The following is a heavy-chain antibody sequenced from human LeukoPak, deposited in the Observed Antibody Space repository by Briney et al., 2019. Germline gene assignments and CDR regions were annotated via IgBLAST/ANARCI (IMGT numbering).Heavy chain of an antibody. V-gene: IGHV3-7*01. Sequence: GGSLRLSCVTSGFTFSNYWMSWVRQAPGKGLEWVANINRDGSEIDYVDSVKGRFTISRDNAKNSLYLQVNSLRAEDTAVYYCGSGAGSATGCSGPFDYWGQGTMVIVSS. CDR2: INRDGSEI. J-gene: IGHJ4*02. D-gene: IGHD6-25*01. CDR1: GFTFSNYW. CDR3: GSGAGSATGCSGPFDY.